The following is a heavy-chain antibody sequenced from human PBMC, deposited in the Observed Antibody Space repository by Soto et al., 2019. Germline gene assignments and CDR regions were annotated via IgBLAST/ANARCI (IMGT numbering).Heavy chain of an antibody. CDR3: ARADGFGVVTTFMDY. V-gene: IGHV4-39*01. D-gene: IGHD3-3*01. Sequence: QLQLQESGPGLVKPSETLSLICTVSGDSISSGRYHWGWIRQPPGKGLEFIATIHYTGNTHYNPSLRSRVTIFVDTSKSQCSLRLSSVTAADTAVYYCARADGFGVVTTFMDYWGQGTLVTVSS. J-gene: IGHJ4*02. CDR1: GDSISSGRYH. CDR2: IHYTGNT.